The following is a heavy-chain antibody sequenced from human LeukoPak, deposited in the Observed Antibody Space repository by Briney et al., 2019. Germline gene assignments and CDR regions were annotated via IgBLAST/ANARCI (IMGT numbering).Heavy chain of an antibody. V-gene: IGHV4-4*02. CDR3: ATAAGYSRGWVWFDP. CDR1: GGSLTSSNR. D-gene: IGHD6-19*01. CDR2: NSHSGGT. J-gene: IGHJ5*02. Sequence: SGTLSLSCAVSGGSLTSSNRWSGVRQPPRKGLEWIGENSHSGGTNYNPSLKRRVTISVDTSKNQFSLKLGAVTAADTAVYYCATAAGYSRGWVWFDPWGQGTLVTVSS.